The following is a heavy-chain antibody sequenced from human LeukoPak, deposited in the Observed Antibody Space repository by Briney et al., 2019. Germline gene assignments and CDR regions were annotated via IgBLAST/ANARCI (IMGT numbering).Heavy chain of an antibody. V-gene: IGHV4-38-2*02. D-gene: IGHD6-6*01. Sequence: PSETLSLTCAVSGYSISSGYYWGWIRQPPGKGLEWIGSIYHSGSTDYNPSLKSRVTMSVDTSKNQFSLKLRSVTAADTALYYCAREGSMTARPFVSIDYWGQGTLVTVSS. CDR2: IYHSGST. CDR1: GYSISSGYY. J-gene: IGHJ4*02. CDR3: AREGSMTARPFVSIDY.